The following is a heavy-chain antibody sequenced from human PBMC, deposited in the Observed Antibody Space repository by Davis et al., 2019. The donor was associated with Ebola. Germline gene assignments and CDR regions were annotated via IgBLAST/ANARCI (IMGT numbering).Heavy chain of an antibody. CDR2: ISSDSDYI. V-gene: IGHV3-21*01. CDR3: ASDGYSYGYGYYYGMDV. D-gene: IGHD5-18*01. J-gene: IGHJ6*02. Sequence: GESLKISCAASGFTFSTYSMSWVRQAPGKGLEWVSSISSDSDYIYYADSAKGRFTISRDNAKNSLYLQMNSLRDEDTAVYYCASDGYSYGYGYYYGMDVWGQGTTVTVSS. CDR1: GFTFSTYS.